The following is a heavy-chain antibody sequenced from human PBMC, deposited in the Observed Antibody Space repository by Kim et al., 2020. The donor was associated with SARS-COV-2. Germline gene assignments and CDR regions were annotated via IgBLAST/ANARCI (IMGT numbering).Heavy chain of an antibody. V-gene: IGHV1-24*01. J-gene: IGHJ6*02. CDR3: AKGFVLDCSLRLNYYYYYGMDV. CDR2: FAPEDVET. Sequence: ASVKVSCKVSGYTLTELSMHWVRQAPGKGLEWMGGFAPEDVETIYAQKSQGRVTRTEDTSTDTAYMDLSSLRSEDPAVYYCAKGFVLDCSLRLNYYYYYGMDVWGQGTTVTVAS. D-gene: IGHD3-16*01. CDR1: GYTLTELS.